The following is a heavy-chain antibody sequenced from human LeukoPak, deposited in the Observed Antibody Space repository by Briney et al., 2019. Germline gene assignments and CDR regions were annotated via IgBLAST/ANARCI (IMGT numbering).Heavy chain of an antibody. CDR1: GFTFSSYA. CDR2: ISGSGGST. J-gene: IGHJ4*02. V-gene: IGHV3-23*01. D-gene: IGHD3-9*01. Sequence: GGSLRLSCAASGFTFSSYAMSWVRQAPGKGLEWVSGISGSGGSTYYADSVKGRFTISRDNAKNSLYLQMNSLRAEDTAVYYCARVHDWLTYYFDYWGQGTLVTVSS. CDR3: ARVHDWLTYYFDY.